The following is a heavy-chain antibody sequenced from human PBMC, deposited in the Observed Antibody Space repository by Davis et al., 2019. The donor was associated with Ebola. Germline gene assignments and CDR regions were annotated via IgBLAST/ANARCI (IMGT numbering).Heavy chain of an antibody. D-gene: IGHD3-16*02. CDR1: GYTFTSYY. V-gene: IGHV1-2*04. CDR2: INPNSGGT. CDR3: AREARGGSYRLDY. J-gene: IGHJ4*02. Sequence: ASVKVSCKASGYTFTSYYMHWVRQAPGQGLEWMGWINPNSGGTNYAQKFQGWVTMTRDTSISTAYMELSRLRSDDTAVYYCAREARGGSYRLDYWGQGTLVTVSS.